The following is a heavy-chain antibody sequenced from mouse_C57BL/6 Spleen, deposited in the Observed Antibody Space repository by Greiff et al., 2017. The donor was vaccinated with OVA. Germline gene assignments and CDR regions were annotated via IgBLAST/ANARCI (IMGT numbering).Heavy chain of an antibody. J-gene: IGHJ1*03. CDR1: GFTFSSYT. D-gene: IGHD1-1*01. Sequence: EVKLVESGGGLVKPGGSLKLSCAASGFTFSSYTMSWVRQTPEKRLEWVATISGGGGNTYYPDSVKGRFPISRDNAKNTLYLQMSSLRSEDTALYYCARHDYYGSDWYFDVWGTGTTVTVSS. CDR3: ARHDYYGSDWYFDV. CDR2: ISGGGGNT. V-gene: IGHV5-9*01.